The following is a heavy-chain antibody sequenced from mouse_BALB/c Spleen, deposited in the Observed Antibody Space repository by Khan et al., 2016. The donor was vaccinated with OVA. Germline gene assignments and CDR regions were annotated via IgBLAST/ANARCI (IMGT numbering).Heavy chain of an antibody. CDR3: ARDEALYYFDY. D-gene: IGHD3-2*02. V-gene: IGHV1-76*01. CDR2: VYPGTDNT. CDR1: GYIFTSYW. J-gene: IGHJ2*01. Sequence: QVQLKESGAELVRPGTSVKLSCKTSGYIFTSYWIHWVKQRSGQGLEWIARVYPGTDNTYYNENFKDKATLTADKSSTTVYLQLSSLKSEDSAVFVCARDEALYYFDYWGQGTTLTVSS.